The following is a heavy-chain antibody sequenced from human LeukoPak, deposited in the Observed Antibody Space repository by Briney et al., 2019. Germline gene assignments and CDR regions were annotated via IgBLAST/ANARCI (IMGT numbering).Heavy chain of an antibody. J-gene: IGHJ3*02. CDR2: IYYSGST. V-gene: IGHV4-59*01. Sequence: SETLSLTCTASVGSISSYYWSWIRQPPGKRLEWIGYIYYSGSTNYNPSLKSRVTISVDTSKNQFSLKLSSVTAADTAVYYCAREPRFDAFDIWGQGTMVSVSS. CDR3: AREPRFDAFDI. CDR1: VGSISSYY.